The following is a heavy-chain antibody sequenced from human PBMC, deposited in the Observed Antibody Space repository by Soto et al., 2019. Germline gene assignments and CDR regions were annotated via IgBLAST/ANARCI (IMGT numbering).Heavy chain of an antibody. CDR1: EFSVSSNH. Sequence: EVQVVETGGGLIQPGGSLRLSCEASEFSVSSNHMTWVRQAPGKGLEWVAILYAGGATYYAVSLNGRFTISRDNSKNTVDLQMNSLGADDTALYFCARVLNRAPTDWGQGTLVIVSS. CDR2: LYAGGAT. CDR3: ARVLNRAPTD. J-gene: IGHJ4*02. V-gene: IGHV3-53*02.